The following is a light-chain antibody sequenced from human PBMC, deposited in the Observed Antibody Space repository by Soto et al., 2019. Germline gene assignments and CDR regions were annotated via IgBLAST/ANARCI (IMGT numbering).Light chain of an antibody. V-gene: IGLV1-40*01. Sequence: VLTQPPSVSGAPGQRVTISCTGSSSNIGAGYDVHWYQQLPGTAPKLLIYGNSNRPSGVPDRFSGSKSGTSASLAITGLQAEDEADYYCQSYDSSLSVRYVFGTGTKAPS. CDR3: QSYDSSLSVRYV. CDR2: GNS. CDR1: SSNIGAGYD. J-gene: IGLJ1*01.